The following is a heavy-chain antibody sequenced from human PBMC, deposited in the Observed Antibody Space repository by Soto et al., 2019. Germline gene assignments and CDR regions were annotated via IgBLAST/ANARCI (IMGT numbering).Heavy chain of an antibody. CDR3: ARIIATPRNDYSEGMDV. CDR2: IYPGDSDT. V-gene: IGHV5-51*01. Sequence: GESLKISCKTSGYSFTFANYWIGWVRQMPGKGLEWMGIIYPGDSDTRYSPSFQGQVTISADKSISTAYLQWSSLKASDTAMYYCARIIATPRNDYSEGMDVWGQGALVTVSS. D-gene: IGHD4-4*01. CDR1: GYSFTFANYW. J-gene: IGHJ6*02.